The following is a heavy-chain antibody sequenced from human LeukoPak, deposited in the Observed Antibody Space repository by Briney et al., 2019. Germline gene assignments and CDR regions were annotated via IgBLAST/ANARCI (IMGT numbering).Heavy chain of an antibody. D-gene: IGHD3-3*01. CDR2: ISSNGGST. CDR1: GFTFSSYA. J-gene: IGHJ3*02. V-gene: IGHV3-64*01. CDR3: ARGFVNAFDI. Sequence: GGSLRLSCAASGFTFSSYAMSWVRQAPGKGLEYVSAISSNGGSTYSANSVKGRFTISRDNSKNTLYLQMGSLRAEDMAVYYCARGFVNAFDIWGQGTMVTVSS.